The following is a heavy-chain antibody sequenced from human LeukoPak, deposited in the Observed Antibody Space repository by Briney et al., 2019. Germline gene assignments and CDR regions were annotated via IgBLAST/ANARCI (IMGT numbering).Heavy chain of an antibody. CDR3: ARDRSSGYYYHY. Sequence: ASVKVSYKASGGTFSSYAISWVRQAPGQGLEWMGRIIPILGIANYAQKFQGRVTITADKSTSTAYMELSSLRSEDTAVYYCARDRSSGYYYHYWGQGTLVTVSS. CDR1: GGTFSSYA. CDR2: IIPILGIA. J-gene: IGHJ4*02. D-gene: IGHD3-22*01. V-gene: IGHV1-69*04.